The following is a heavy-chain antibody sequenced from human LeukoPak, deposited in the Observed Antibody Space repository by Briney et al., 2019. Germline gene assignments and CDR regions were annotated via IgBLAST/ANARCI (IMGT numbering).Heavy chain of an antibody. V-gene: IGHV4-61*01. J-gene: IGHJ4*02. CDR2: IYYSGST. Sequence: TSETLSLTCTVSGGSVSSGSYYWSWIRQPPGKGLEWIGYIYYSGSTNYNPSLKSRVTISVDTSKNQFSLKLSSVTAADTAVYYCARTTPNWGIFDYWGQGTLVTVSS. D-gene: IGHD7-27*01. CDR1: GGSVSSGSYY. CDR3: ARTTPNWGIFDY.